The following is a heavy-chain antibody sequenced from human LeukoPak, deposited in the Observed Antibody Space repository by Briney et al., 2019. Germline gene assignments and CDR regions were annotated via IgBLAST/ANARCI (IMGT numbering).Heavy chain of an antibody. Sequence: GGSLRLSCAASGFTFSSYSMNWVRQAPGKGLEWVSSISSSSSHIYYADSVKGRFTISRDNSKNTLYLQMNSLRAEDTAVYYCAKEGNSRFGESYFDYWGQGTLVTVSS. D-gene: IGHD3-10*01. CDR1: GFTFSSYS. CDR2: ISSSSSHI. V-gene: IGHV3-21*04. J-gene: IGHJ4*02. CDR3: AKEGNSRFGESYFDY.